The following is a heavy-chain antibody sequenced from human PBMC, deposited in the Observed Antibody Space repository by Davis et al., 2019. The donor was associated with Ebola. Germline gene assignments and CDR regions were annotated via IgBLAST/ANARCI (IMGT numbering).Heavy chain of an antibody. J-gene: IGHJ6*03. V-gene: IGHV3-48*01. D-gene: IGHD2-2*01. CDR2: ISSSSSTI. CDR1: GFTFSSYS. Sequence: GESLKISCAASGFTFSSYSMNWVRQAPGKGLEWVSYISSSSSTIYYADSVKGRFTISRDNAKNSLYLQMNSLRAEDTAVYYCAKGPHCSSTSCSPYYYYYYYMDVWGKGTTVTVSS. CDR3: AKGPHCSSTSCSPYYYYYYYMDV.